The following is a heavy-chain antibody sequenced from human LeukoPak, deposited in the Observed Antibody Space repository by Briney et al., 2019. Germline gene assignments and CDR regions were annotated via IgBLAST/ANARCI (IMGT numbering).Heavy chain of an antibody. J-gene: IGHJ5*02. D-gene: IGHD2-2*03. Sequence: SVKVSCKASGGTFSSYAISWVRQAPGQGLEWMGGIIPIFGTASYAQKFQGRVTITADESTSTAYMELSSLRSEDTAVYYCARGVDIVVVPAATNWFDPWGQGTLVTVSS. CDR3: ARGVDIVVVPAATNWFDP. CDR2: IIPIFGTA. CDR1: GGTFSSYA. V-gene: IGHV1-69*01.